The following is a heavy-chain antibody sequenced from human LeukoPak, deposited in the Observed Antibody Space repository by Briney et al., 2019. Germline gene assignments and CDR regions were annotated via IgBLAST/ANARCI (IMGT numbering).Heavy chain of an antibody. Sequence: GASVKVSCKASGYTFTGYYMHWVRQAPGQGLEWMRRINPNSGGTNYAQKFQGRVTMTRDTSISTAYMELSRLRSDDTAVYYCARGGNTYYYDSSPGYWGQGTLVTVSS. D-gene: IGHD3-22*01. CDR2: INPNSGGT. CDR3: ARGGNTYYYDSSPGY. CDR1: GYTFTGYY. J-gene: IGHJ4*02. V-gene: IGHV1-2*06.